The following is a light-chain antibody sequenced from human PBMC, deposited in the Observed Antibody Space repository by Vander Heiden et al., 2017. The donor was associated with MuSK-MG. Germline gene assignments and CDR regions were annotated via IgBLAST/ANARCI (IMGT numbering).Light chain of an antibody. J-gene: IGKJ3*01. V-gene: IGKV3-20*01. CDR2: GTS. CDR3: QHEDSTLFT. Sequence: EIVLTQSPGTLSLSPGERATLSCRASQSVTSSYLAWYQQRPGQAPRLLIYGTSIRATGVPDRFSGSGSGTDFTLTISRLEPEDFAVYYCQHEDSTLFTFGHGTKVDIK. CDR1: QSVTSSY.